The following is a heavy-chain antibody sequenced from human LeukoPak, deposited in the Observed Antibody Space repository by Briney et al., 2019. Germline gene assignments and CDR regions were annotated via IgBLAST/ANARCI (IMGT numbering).Heavy chain of an antibody. D-gene: IGHD3-22*01. V-gene: IGHV1-2*02. CDR1: GYTFTSYY. J-gene: IGHJ4*02. Sequence: ASVKVSCKASGYTFTSYYMHWVRQAPGQGLEWMGWINPNSGGTNYAQKFQGRVIMTRDTSISTAYMELSRLRSDDTAVYYCARDSAYDSSGYYYAYYFDYWGQGTLVTVSS. CDR2: INPNSGGT. CDR3: ARDSAYDSSGYYYAYYFDY.